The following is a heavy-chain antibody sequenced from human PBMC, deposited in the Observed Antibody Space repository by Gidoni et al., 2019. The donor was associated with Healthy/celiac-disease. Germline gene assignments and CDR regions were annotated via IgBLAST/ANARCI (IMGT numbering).Heavy chain of an antibody. CDR3: ARKGALWFGELLTWFDP. Sequence: QVQLVQSGAEVKKPGASVKVSCKASGYTFTSYAMHWVRQAPGQRLEWMGWINAGNGNTKYSQKFQGRVTITRDTSASTAYMELSSLRSEDTAVYYCARKGALWFGELLTWFDPWGQGTLVTVSS. D-gene: IGHD3-10*01. J-gene: IGHJ5*02. CDR2: INAGNGNT. CDR1: GYTFTSYA. V-gene: IGHV1-3*01.